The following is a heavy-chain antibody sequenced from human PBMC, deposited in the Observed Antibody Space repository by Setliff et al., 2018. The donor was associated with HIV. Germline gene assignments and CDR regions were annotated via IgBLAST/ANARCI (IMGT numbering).Heavy chain of an antibody. CDR1: GFNFDDYT. CDR2: ISWDGGST. CDR3: AKGARREPIQSLFDY. Sequence: GGSLRLSCAASGFNFDDYTMHWVRQAPGKGLEWVSLISWDGGSTYYADSVKGRFTISRDNSKNSLYLQMNSLRAEDTAVYYCAKGARREPIQSLFDYWGEGTLVTVSS. J-gene: IGHJ4*02. D-gene: IGHD1-26*01. V-gene: IGHV3-43*01.